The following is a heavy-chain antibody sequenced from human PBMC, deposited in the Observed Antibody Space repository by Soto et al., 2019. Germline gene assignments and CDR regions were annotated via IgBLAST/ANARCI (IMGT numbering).Heavy chain of an antibody. CDR1: GGTFSSYA. V-gene: IGHV1-69*13. Sequence: SVKVSCKASGGTFSSYAISWVRQAPGQGLEWMGGIIPIFGTANYAQKFQGRVTITADESTSTAYMELSSLRSEDTAVYYCARAGGHIVVVTADHNYYYYGMDVWGQGTTVTSP. CDR2: IIPIFGTA. CDR3: ARAGGHIVVVTADHNYYYYGMDV. J-gene: IGHJ6*02. D-gene: IGHD2-21*02.